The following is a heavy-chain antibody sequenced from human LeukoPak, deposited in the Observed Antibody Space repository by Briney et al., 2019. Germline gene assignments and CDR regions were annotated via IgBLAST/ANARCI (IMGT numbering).Heavy chain of an antibody. Sequence: GASVKVSCKASGYTFTGYYMHWVRQAPGQGLEWMGWINPNSGGTNYAQKFQGRVTMTRDTSISTAYMELSRLRSDDTAVYYCARETGYLNCTNGVCYSPSLSYYYYYMDVWGKGTTVTVSS. J-gene: IGHJ6*03. V-gene: IGHV1-2*02. D-gene: IGHD2-8*01. CDR3: ARETGYLNCTNGVCYSPSLSYYYYYMDV. CDR1: GYTFTGYY. CDR2: INPNSGGT.